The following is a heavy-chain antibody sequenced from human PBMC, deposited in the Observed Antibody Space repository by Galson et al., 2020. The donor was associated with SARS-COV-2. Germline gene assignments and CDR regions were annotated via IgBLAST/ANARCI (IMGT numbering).Heavy chain of an antibody. CDR3: VRSMALDY. V-gene: IGHV4-61*02. CDR1: GGSISSGTYY. D-gene: IGHD3-10*01. Sequence: SETLSLTCTLSGGSISSGTYYWSSIRQPAGKGLEWIGRIYTSGSTNYNPSLTSRVSISLDTSRNQFSLKLSSVTAADTAIYYCVRSMALDYWGQGILVTVSS. J-gene: IGHJ4*02. CDR2: IYTSGST.